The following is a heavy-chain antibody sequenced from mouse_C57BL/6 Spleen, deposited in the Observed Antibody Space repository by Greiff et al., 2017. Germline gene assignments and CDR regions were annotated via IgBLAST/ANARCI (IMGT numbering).Heavy chain of an antibody. V-gene: IGHV10-3*01. J-gene: IGHJ2*01. D-gene: IGHD1-1*01. CDR1: GFTFNTYA. CDR2: IRSKSSNYAT. CDR3: VRDPYGSSYFDY. Sequence: EVHLVESGGGLVQPKGSLKLSCAASGFTFNTYAMHWVRQAPGKGLEWVARIRSKSSNYATYSADSVKDRLTISRDDSQSMLYLQMNNLKTEDTAMYYCVRDPYGSSYFDYWGQGTTLTVSS.